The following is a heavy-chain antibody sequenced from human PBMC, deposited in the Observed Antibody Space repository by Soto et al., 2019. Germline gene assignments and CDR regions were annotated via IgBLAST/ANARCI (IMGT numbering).Heavy chain of an antibody. CDR2: IYHSGST. CDR1: GGSISSGGYS. V-gene: IGHV4-30-2*01. D-gene: IGHD1-26*01. CDR3: ARGLSPLWEDYYGMDV. Sequence: QLQLQESGSGLVKPSQTLSLTCAVSGGSISSGGYSWSWIRQPPGKCLEWIGYIYHSGSTYYNPSLKSRVTISVDRSKNQFSLKLSSVTAADTAVYYCARGLSPLWEDYYGMDVWGQGTTVTVSS. J-gene: IGHJ6*02.